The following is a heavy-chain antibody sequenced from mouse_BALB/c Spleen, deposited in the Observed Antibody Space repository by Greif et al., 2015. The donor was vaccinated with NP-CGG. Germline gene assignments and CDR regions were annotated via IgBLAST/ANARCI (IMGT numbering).Heavy chain of an antibody. V-gene: IGHV1-7*01. CDR2: INPSTGYT. CDR3: ARRVYYFDY. J-gene: IGHJ2*01. CDR1: GYTFTSYW. Sequence: QVQLQQSGAELAKPGASVKMSCKASGYTFTSYWMHWVKQRPGQGLEWIGYINPSTGYTEYNQKFKDKATLTADKSSSTAYMQLSSLTSEDSAVYYCARRVYYFDYWGQGTTPTVSS.